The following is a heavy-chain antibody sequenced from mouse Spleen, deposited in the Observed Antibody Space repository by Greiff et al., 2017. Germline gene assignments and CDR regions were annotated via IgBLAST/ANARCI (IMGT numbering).Heavy chain of an antibody. J-gene: IGHJ2*01. CDR1: GYAFTNYL. D-gene: IGHD2-14*01. V-gene: IGHV1-54*01. CDR3: ARGDIGYGYFDY. CDR2: INPGSGGT. Sequence: QVQLQQSGAELVRPGTSVKVSCKASGYAFTNYLIEWVKQRPGQGLEWIGVINPGSGGTNYNEKFKGKATLTADKSSSTAYMQLSSLTSEDSAVYFCARGDIGYGYFDYWGQGTTLTVSS.